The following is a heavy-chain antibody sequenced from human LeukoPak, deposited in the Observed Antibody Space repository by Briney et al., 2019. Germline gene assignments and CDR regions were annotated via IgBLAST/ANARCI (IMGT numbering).Heavy chain of an antibody. Sequence: GASVKVSCKASGYTFTTYYMHWVRQAPGQGLEWMGIINPSGGSTTYAQKFQGRVTMTRDTSTSTVYMELSSLRSEDTSVYYCARETRSGYSSSRYSQHWSQGTLVTVSS. CDR2: INPSGGST. J-gene: IGHJ1*01. CDR3: ARETRSGYSSSRYSQH. D-gene: IGHD6-19*01. CDR1: GYTFTTYY. V-gene: IGHV1-46*01.